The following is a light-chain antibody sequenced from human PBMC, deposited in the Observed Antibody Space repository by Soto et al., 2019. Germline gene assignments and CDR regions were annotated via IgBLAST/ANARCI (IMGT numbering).Light chain of an antibody. CDR3: QSYDSSLRGWV. CDR1: RSNIGAGSD. CDR2: GNN. J-gene: IGLJ3*02. V-gene: IGLV1-40*01. Sequence: QSVLTQPPSVSGAPGQRVTITWTVSRSNIGAGSDVHWFQQLPGTAPKLLIYGNNNRPSGVPDRFSGSKSGTSASLAITGLQAEDETDYYCQSYDSSLRGWVFGGGTKLTVL.